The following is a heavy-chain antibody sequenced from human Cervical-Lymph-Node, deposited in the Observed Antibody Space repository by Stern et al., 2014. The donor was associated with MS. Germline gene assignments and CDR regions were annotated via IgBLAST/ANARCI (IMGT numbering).Heavy chain of an antibody. CDR2: ISYDGSNK. CDR1: GFTFSSHG. J-gene: IGHJ6*02. D-gene: IGHD3-3*01. V-gene: IGHV3-30*18. Sequence: MQLVESGGGVVQPGRSLRLSCAASGFTFSSHGMHWVRQAPGKGLEWVAVISYDGSNKYYADSVKGRFTISRDNSKNTLYLQMNSLRAEDTAVYYCAKEGRFLEWFPYYYGMDVWGQGTTVTVSS. CDR3: AKEGRFLEWFPYYYGMDV.